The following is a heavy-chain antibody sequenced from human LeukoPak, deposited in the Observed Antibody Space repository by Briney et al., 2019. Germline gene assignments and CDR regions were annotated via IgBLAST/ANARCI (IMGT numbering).Heavy chain of an antibody. CDR2: ISNTGIST. Sequence: GGSLRLSCAASGFTFSNYAMSWVRQAPGKGLEWVSGISNTGISTYYADSVKGRFTISRDNAKNSLYLQMNSLRAEDTAVYYCARGGYSNYADYWGQGTLVTVSS. CDR1: GFTFSNYA. CDR3: ARGGYSNYADY. V-gene: IGHV3-11*04. J-gene: IGHJ4*02. D-gene: IGHD4-11*01.